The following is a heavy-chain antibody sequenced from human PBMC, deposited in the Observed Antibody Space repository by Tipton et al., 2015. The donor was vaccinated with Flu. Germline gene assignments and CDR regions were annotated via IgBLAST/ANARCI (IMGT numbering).Heavy chain of an antibody. J-gene: IGHJ4*02. Sequence: TLSLTCTVSGGSISSYYWSWIRQTPGKGLEWIGYIYYSGSTNYNPSLKSRVTISVDTSKNQFSLKLSSVTAADTAVYYCARDRGYSYGYSLDSWGQGTLVTVSS. V-gene: IGHV4-59*01. CDR1: GGSISSYY. CDR2: IYYSGST. CDR3: ARDRGYSYGYSLDS. D-gene: IGHD5-18*01.